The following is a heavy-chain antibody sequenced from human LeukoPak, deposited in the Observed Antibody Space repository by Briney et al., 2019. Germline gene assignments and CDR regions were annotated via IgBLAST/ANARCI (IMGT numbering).Heavy chain of an antibody. D-gene: IGHD3-3*01. J-gene: IGHJ4*02. CDR1: GGSISSGGSS. Sequence: PSETLSLTCAVSGGSISSGGSSWSWIRQPPGKGLEWIGYIYHTGSTYYNPSLKSRLTISVDTSKNQFSLKLSSVTAADTAVYYCARVGGVEAYYFDYWGQGTLVTVSS. V-gene: IGHV4-30-2*01. CDR2: IYHTGST. CDR3: ARVGGVEAYYFDY.